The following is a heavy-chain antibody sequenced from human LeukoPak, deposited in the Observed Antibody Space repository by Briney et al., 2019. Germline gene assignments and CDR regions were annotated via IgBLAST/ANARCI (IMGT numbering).Heavy chain of an antibody. Sequence: GGSLRLSCAASGFTFSSYEMNWVRQDPGKGLEWVSYISSSGSTIYYADSVKGRFTISIDNAKNSLYLQMNSLRAEDTAVYYCAELGITMIGGVWGKGTTVTISS. D-gene: IGHD3-10*02. CDR3: AELGITMIGGV. CDR2: ISSSGSTI. J-gene: IGHJ6*04. CDR1: GFTFSSYE. V-gene: IGHV3-48*03.